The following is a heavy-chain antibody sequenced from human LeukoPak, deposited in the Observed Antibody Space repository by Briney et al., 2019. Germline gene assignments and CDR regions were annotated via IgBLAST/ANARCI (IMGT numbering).Heavy chain of an antibody. CDR1: GFTFSSYA. V-gene: IGHV3-23*01. D-gene: IGHD3-9*01. Sequence: GGSLRLSCAASGFTFSSYAMSWVRQAPGKGLEWVSAISGSGGSTYYADSVKGRFAISRDNSKNTLYLQMNSLRAEDTAVYYCAKSLDISTGYSIYWGQGTLVTVSS. CDR3: AKSLDISTGYSIY. J-gene: IGHJ4*02. CDR2: ISGSGGST.